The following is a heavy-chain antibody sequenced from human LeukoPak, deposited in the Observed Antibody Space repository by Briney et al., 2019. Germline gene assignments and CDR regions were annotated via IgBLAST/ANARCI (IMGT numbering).Heavy chain of an antibody. D-gene: IGHD6-19*01. J-gene: IGHJ6*02. CDR3: ARIAVAGTIGYYYGMDV. CDR1: GFTFDDYA. Sequence: GGSLRLSCAASGFTFDDYAMHWVRQAPGKGLEWVSGISWNSGSIGYADSVKGRFTISRDNAKNSLYLQMNSLRAEDTALYYCARIAVAGTIGYYYGMDVRGQGTTVTVSS. CDR2: ISWNSGSI. V-gene: IGHV3-9*01.